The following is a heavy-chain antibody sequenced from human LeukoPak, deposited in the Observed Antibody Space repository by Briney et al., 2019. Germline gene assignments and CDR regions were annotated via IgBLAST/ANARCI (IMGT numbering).Heavy chain of an antibody. V-gene: IGHV3-21*01. CDR3: VKSPSDGLDV. CDR1: GFTFSTYS. J-gene: IGHJ6*02. Sequence: PGGSLRLSCAASGFTFSTYSMNWVRQAPGKGLEWVSSISSGSGYIYYADSVKGRFTISRDNAKNSLYLQMNSLRAEDTAVYYCVKSPSDGLDVWGQGATVTVSS. CDR2: ISSGSGYI.